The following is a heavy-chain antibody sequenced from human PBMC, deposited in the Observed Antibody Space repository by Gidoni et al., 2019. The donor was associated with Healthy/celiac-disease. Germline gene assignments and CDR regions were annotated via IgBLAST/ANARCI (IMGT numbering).Heavy chain of an antibody. CDR2: IYYSGST. V-gene: IGHV4-31*03. Sequence: QVQLQESGPGLVKPSQTLSLTCTVSGGSISSGGYYWSWIRQHPGNVLELIGYIYYSGSTYYNPSLKSRVTISVDTSKNQFSLKLSSVTAADTAVYYCARDVGSSHDYWGQGTLVTVSS. J-gene: IGHJ4*02. D-gene: IGHD6-6*01. CDR1: GGSISSGGYY. CDR3: ARDVGSSHDY.